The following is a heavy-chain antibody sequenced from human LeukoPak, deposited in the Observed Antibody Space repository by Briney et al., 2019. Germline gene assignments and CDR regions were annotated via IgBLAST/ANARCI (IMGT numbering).Heavy chain of an antibody. V-gene: IGHV3-21*01. CDR3: ARGDIVVVPAATSDY. D-gene: IGHD2-2*01. J-gene: IGHJ4*02. CDR2: ISSSSSYI. Sequence: GGSLRLSCAASGFTFSSYSMNWVRQAPGKGLEWVSSISSSSSYIYHADSVKGRFTISRDNAKNSLYLQMNSLRAEDTAVYYCARGDIVVVPAATSDYWGQGTLVTVSS. CDR1: GFTFSSYS.